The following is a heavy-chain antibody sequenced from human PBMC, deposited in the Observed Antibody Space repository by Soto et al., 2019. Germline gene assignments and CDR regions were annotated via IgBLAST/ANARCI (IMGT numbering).Heavy chain of an antibody. J-gene: IGHJ5*02. V-gene: IGHV4-39*01. CDR3: AKHSHHGRFA. CDR1: GVSISSSNYY. D-gene: IGHD3-10*01. CDR2: IDYSGSA. Sequence: SETLSLTCSVSGVSISSSNYYWAWVRQPPEMGPEWIGSIDYSGSAHYNPSLNSRVTISADTSEKQFSLHLRSMTAADTAMYDCAKHSHHGRFAWGQGALVTVSS.